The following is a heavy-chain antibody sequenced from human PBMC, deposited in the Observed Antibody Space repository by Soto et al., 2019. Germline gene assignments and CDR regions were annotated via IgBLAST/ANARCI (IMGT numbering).Heavy chain of an antibody. CDR3: ARDLGIAVAGLFQD. CDR2: ISTYNGNT. J-gene: IGHJ1*01. V-gene: IGHV1-18*01. Sequence: QVQLVQSGAEEKKPGASIKVSCKASGYMFTSYGISWVRQAPGQGPEWMGWISTYNGNTNYAQKHQGRVTMTTDTSTSTAYMELRSLRSDDTAVYYCARDLGIAVAGLFQDWGQGTLVIVSS. D-gene: IGHD6-19*01. CDR1: GYMFTSYG.